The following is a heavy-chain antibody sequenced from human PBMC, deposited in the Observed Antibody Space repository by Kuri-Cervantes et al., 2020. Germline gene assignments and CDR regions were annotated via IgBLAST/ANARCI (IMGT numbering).Heavy chain of an antibody. Sequence: GSLRLSCTVSGGSVGSGSFFWGWIRQPPGKGLEWIGYIYYTGDTNYNPSLKSRITISRDASKNQFSLNLRSVTAADTAVYYCARASYGGNWFDPWGQGTLVTVSS. D-gene: IGHD4-23*01. CDR3: ARASYGGNWFDP. J-gene: IGHJ5*02. CDR2: IYYTGDT. V-gene: IGHV4-61*01. CDR1: GGSVGSGSFF.